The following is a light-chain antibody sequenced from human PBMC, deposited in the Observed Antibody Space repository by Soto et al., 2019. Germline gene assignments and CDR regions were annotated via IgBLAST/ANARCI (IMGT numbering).Light chain of an antibody. Sequence: EMVLTQSPGTLSLSPGERATLSCRASQSGSSSYLAWYQQKPGQAPRLLIYGASSRATGIPDRFSGSGSGTDFTLTISRLEPEDVAVYYCQQYGSSTWTFGQGTKVEIK. CDR3: QQYGSSTWT. V-gene: IGKV3-20*01. CDR1: QSGSSSY. J-gene: IGKJ1*01. CDR2: GAS.